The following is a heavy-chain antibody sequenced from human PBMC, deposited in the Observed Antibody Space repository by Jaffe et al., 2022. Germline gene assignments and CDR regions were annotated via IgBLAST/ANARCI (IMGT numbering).Heavy chain of an antibody. CDR1: GFTFRNFE. J-gene: IGHJ3*01. D-gene: IGHD3-10*02. V-gene: IGHV3-48*03. Sequence: EEQLAESGGGLAQPGGSLRLSCVGSGFTFRNFEMNWIRQAPGKGLQWVSYISSSSSMIYYAESVKGRFTTSRDNDRNSLNLYMTGLHDDDTATYFCTRVVRGVTQANALDLWGQGTMVIVSS. CDR3: TRVVRGVTQANALDL. CDR2: ISSSSSMI.